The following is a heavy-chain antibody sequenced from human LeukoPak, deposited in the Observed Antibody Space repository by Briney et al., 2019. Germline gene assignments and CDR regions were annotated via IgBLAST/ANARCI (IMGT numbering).Heavy chain of an antibody. CDR2: ISGSGGST. CDR3: AKDGWYAEYFQH. V-gene: IGHV3-23*01. D-gene: IGHD6-19*01. Sequence: TGGSLRLSCAASGFTFSSYAMSSVRQAPGKRLEWVSAISGSGGSTYYADSVKGRFTISRDNSKNTLYLKMNSLRAEDTAVYYCAKDGWYAEYFQHWGQGTLVTVSS. CDR1: GFTFSSYA. J-gene: IGHJ1*01.